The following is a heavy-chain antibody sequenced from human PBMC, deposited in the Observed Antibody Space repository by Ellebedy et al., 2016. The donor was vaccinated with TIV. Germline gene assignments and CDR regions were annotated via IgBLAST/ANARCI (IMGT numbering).Heavy chain of an antibody. V-gene: IGHV3-33*08. Sequence: GESLKISCAASGFTFSTYGMPSVRPAPGKGLASVAVIWYEGTNKYYADSVKGRFTISRDNSKNTVYLQMNGLSDEDTAVYYCARDPVAGTIRRVFDIWGQGTMVTVSS. CDR1: GFTFSTYG. CDR2: IWYEGTNK. D-gene: IGHD6-19*01. CDR3: ARDPVAGTIRRVFDI. J-gene: IGHJ3*02.